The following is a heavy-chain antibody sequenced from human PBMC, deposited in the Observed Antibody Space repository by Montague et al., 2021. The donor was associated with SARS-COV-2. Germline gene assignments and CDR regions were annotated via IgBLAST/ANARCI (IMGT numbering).Heavy chain of an antibody. J-gene: IGHJ6*03. Sequence: SETLSLTCAVYGGSFSGNYWYWIRQPPGKGLEWIGEINHVGSTNYNPSLKSRLTISADTSKNQFSLKLTSVAAADTAVYYCAGLRDGVVPSPILGVGPYYSYDYMDVWGRGTTVTVSS. CDR3: AGLRDGVVPSPILGVGPYYSYDYMDV. D-gene: IGHD3-10*01. CDR1: GGSFSGNY. CDR2: INHVGST. V-gene: IGHV4-34*01.